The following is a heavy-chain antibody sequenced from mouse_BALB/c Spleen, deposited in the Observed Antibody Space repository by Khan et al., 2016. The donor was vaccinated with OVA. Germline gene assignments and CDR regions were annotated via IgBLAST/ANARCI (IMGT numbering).Heavy chain of an antibody. CDR2: IDPANDNS. CDR1: GFNIKDTH. Sequence: VQLQQSGTELVKPGASVKLSCTASGFNIKDTHMHWVKQRPEQGLEWIGRIDPANDNSKYDPRFPGKATITADTSSNTAYLHLSSLTSEDTAVFYGAPAGTGDYFDYWGKGTTLTVSS. CDR3: APAGTGDYFDY. V-gene: IGHV14-3*02. D-gene: IGHD4-1*01. J-gene: IGHJ2*01.